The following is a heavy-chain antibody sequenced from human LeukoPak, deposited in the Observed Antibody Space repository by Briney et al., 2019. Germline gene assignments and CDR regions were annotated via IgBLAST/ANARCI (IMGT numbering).Heavy chain of an antibody. J-gene: IGHJ4*02. CDR2: IIPIFGTA. CDR3: ASAQINRYSSSWYDY. Sequence: SVKVSCKASGGTFSSYAISWVRQAPGQGLEWMGRIIPIFGTANYAQKFQGRVTITTDESTSTAYMELSSLRSEDTAVYYCASAQINRYSSSWYDYWGQGTLVTVSS. V-gene: IGHV1-69*05. D-gene: IGHD6-13*01. CDR1: GGTFSSYA.